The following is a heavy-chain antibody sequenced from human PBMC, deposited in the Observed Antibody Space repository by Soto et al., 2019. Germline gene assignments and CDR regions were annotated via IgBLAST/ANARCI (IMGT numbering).Heavy chain of an antibody. V-gene: IGHV5-51*01. CDR1: GYSFTSYF. Sequence: LDFSCKGSGYSFTSYFIGWVRHMTGKGLEWMGIIHPGDSDPRYSPSFQGQVTISAGKSISTAYLQWSSLKASDTAMYYCARQDPFGSDYYGMDVWGQGTTVTVS. CDR2: IHPGDSDP. CDR3: ARQDPFGSDYYGMDV. D-gene: IGHD3-10*01. J-gene: IGHJ6*02.